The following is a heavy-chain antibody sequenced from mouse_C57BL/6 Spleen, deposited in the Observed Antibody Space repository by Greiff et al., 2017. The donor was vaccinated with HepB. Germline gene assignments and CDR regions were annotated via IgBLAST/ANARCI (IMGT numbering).Heavy chain of an antibody. D-gene: IGHD2-2*01. J-gene: IGHJ4*01. CDR3: SSGSYYYAMDY. CDR1: GYSITSGYY. CDR2: ISYDGSN. V-gene: IGHV3-6*01. Sequence: EVKVEESGPGLVKPSQSLSLTCSVTGYSITSGYYWNWIRQFPGNKLEWMGYISYDGSNNYNPSLKNRISITRDTSKNQFFLKLNSVTTEDTATYSCSSGSYYYAMDYWGQGTSVTVSS.